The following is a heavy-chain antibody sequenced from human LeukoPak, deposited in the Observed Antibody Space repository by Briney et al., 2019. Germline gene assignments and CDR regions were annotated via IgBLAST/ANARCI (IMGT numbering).Heavy chain of an antibody. CDR1: GFTFSSYA. D-gene: IGHD6-13*01. CDR2: ISGSGGST. J-gene: IGHJ5*02. CDR3: AKGYGLQLVNNWFDP. V-gene: IGHV3-23*01. Sequence: GGSLRLSCAASGFTFSSYAMSWVRQAPGKGLEWVSAISGSGGSTYYADSVKGRFTISRDNSMNTLYLQMNSLRVEDTSVYYCAKGYGLQLVNNWFDPWGQGTLVTVSS.